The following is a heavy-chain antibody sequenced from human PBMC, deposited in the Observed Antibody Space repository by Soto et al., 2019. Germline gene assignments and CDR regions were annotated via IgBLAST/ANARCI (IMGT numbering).Heavy chain of an antibody. V-gene: IGHV3-33*01. CDR3: ARGVIDYGDSGGFDQ. CDR1: GFTFSRYA. Sequence: QVQLVEAGGGVVQPGTSLRLSCATSGFTFSRYAMHWVRQAPGKGLEWVAILWSDGSNVHYGDSVKGRFTISRDNSKNTHYLQMNDLRVEDTAVYSCARGVIDYGDSGGFDQWGQGTLVTVSS. J-gene: IGHJ4*02. D-gene: IGHD4-17*01. CDR2: LWSDGSNV.